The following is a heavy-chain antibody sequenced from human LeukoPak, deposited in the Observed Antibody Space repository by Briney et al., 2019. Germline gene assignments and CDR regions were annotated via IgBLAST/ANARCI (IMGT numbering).Heavy chain of an antibody. CDR2: IISSSSYI. J-gene: IGHJ3*02. CDR1: GFTFSSYA. V-gene: IGHV3-21*01. D-gene: IGHD5-18*01. Sequence: GGSLRLSCAASGFTFSSYAMTWVRQAPGKGLEWVSSIISSSSYIYYADSVKGRFTISRDNAKNSLYLQMNSLRAEDTAVYYCARVRGIQLWFSFAFDIWGQGTMVTVSS. CDR3: ARVRGIQLWFSFAFDI.